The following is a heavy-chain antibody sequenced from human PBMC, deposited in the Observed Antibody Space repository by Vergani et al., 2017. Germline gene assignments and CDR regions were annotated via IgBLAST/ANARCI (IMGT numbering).Heavy chain of an antibody. Sequence: EVQLVESGGGLVQPGGSLRLSCAASGFTFSSYSMNWVRQAPGKGLEWVSYISSSSSTIYYADSVKGRFTISRDNAKNSLYLQINSLRDEDTAVYYCARDLVFTPVMVRVLRSDGMDVWGQGTTVTVSS. V-gene: IGHV3-48*02. J-gene: IGHJ6*02. D-gene: IGHD3-10*01. CDR1: GFTFSSYS. CDR2: ISSSSSTI. CDR3: ARDLVFTPVMVRVLRSDGMDV.